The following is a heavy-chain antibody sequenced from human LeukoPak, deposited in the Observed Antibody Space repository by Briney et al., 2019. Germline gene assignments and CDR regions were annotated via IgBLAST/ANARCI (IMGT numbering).Heavy chain of an antibody. J-gene: IGHJ6*03. CDR3: ARGGGSSGYYSPYYYYYYMDV. CDR1: GGSFSGYY. CDR2: INHSGST. D-gene: IGHD3-22*01. V-gene: IGHV4-34*01. Sequence: SETLSLTCAVYGGSFSGYYWSWIRQPPGKGLEWIGEINHSGSTNYNPPLKSRVTISVDTSKNQFSLRLSSVTAADTAVYYCARGGGSSGYYSPYYYYYYMDVWGKGTTVTVSS.